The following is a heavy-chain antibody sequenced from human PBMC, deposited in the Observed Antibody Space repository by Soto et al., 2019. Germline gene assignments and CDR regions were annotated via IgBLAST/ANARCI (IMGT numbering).Heavy chain of an antibody. CDR2: IFHGGST. Sequence: LSLTCAVYGGSFSGYFWSWIRQPPGKGLEWIWEIFHGGSTNYSPSLKSRVTISVDTSKNQFSLELSSVTAADTAVYYCARPHYDSNTFYYFFDYWGQGTLVTVSS. J-gene: IGHJ4*02. CDR3: ARPHYDSNTFYYFFDY. V-gene: IGHV4-34*12. CDR1: GGSFSGYF. D-gene: IGHD3-22*01.